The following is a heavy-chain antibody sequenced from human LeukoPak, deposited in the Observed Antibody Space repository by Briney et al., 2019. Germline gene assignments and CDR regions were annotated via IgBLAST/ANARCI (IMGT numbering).Heavy chain of an antibody. CDR2: ISGSGSGT. CDR3: AKGGIAAAGTSFYFDY. CDR1: GFTFSSYA. V-gene: IGHV3-23*01. Sequence: GGSLRLSCAASGFTFSSYAMSWVRQAPGKGLEWVSGISGSGSGTYYPDSVKGRFTVSRDNSKNTLYLQMNSLRAEDTAVYYCAKGGIAAAGTSFYFDYWGQGTLVTVSS. D-gene: IGHD6-13*01. J-gene: IGHJ4*02.